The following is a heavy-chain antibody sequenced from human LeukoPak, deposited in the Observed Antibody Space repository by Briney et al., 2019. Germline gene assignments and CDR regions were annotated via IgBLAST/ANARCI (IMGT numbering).Heavy chain of an antibody. CDR1: GGSISSSSYY. D-gene: IGHD5-12*01. Sequence: SETLSLTCTVSGGSISSSSYYWGWIRQPPGKGLEWTGTIDYSGSTYYNPSLMSRVTMSEDTSKNQFSLKLSSVTAADTAVYYCARAKGYSGYDWDAFDIWGQGTMVTVSS. CDR2: IDYSGST. J-gene: IGHJ3*02. V-gene: IGHV4-39*07. CDR3: ARAKGYSGYDWDAFDI.